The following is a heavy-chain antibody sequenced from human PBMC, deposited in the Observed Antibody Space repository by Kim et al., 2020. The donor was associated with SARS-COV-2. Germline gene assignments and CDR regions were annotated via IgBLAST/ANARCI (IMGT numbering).Heavy chain of an antibody. Sequence: GGSLRLSCAASGFTFSSYGMHWVRQAPGKGLEWVAVISYDGSNKNYADSVKGRFTISRDNSKNTLYLQMNSLRAEDTAVYYCAKVGDYWGQGTLVTVSS. J-gene: IGHJ4*02. CDR1: GFTFSSYG. CDR3: AKVGDY. CDR2: ISYDGSNK. V-gene: IGHV3-30*18.